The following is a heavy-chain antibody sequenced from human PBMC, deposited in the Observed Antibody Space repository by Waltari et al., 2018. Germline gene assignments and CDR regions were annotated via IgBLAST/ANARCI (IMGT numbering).Heavy chain of an antibody. CDR3: ARVYCGGDCSPYYYYYMDV. CDR1: GGTFSSYA. J-gene: IGHJ6*03. Sequence: QVQLVQSGAEVKKPGSSVKVSCKASGGTFSSYAISWVRQAPGQGLEWMGWIIPIFGTANYAQKFQGRVTITADKSTSTAYMELSSLRSEDTAVYYCARVYCGGDCSPYYYYYMDVWGKGTTVTVSS. D-gene: IGHD2-21*01. CDR2: IIPIFGTA. V-gene: IGHV1-69*14.